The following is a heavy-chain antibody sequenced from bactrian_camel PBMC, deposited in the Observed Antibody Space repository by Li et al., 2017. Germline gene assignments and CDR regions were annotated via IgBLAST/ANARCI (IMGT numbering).Heavy chain of an antibody. J-gene: IGHJ4*01. CDR2: INPDGGET. V-gene: IGHV3S1*01. CDR1: GYTSSSYW. D-gene: IGHD1*01. Sequence: HVQLVESGGGSVQAGGSLRLSCAASGYTSSSYWMGWFRQVTGKEREGVATINPDGGETWYAVTVKGRFTISRDNAKNTWYLQLNNLEPADTAMYYCAAAVGHASDGCLSGSRSTYNYWGQGTQVTVS. CDR3: AAAVGHASDGCLSGSRSTYNY.